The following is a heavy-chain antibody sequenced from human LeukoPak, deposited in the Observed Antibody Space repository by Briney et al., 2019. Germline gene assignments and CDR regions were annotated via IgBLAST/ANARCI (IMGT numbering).Heavy chain of an antibody. CDR3: ARDPIRTYYYGSGSYSPDY. Sequence: PGGSLRLXCAASGFTFSSYSMNWVRQAPGKGLEWVSSISSSSSYIYYADSVKGRFTISRDNAKNSLYLQMNILRAEDTAVYYCARDPIRTYYYGSGSYSPDYWGQGTLVTVSS. CDR1: GFTFSSYS. V-gene: IGHV3-21*01. CDR2: ISSSSSYI. J-gene: IGHJ4*02. D-gene: IGHD3-10*01.